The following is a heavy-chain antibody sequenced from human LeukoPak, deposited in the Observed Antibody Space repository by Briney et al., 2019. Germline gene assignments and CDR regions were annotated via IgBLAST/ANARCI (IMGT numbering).Heavy chain of an antibody. D-gene: IGHD2-15*01. Sequence: QPGGSLRLSCAASGFTFSSYAMSWVSQAPGKGLEWVSAISGSGGSTYYADSVKGRFTISRDNAKNSLYLQMNSLRAEDTAVYYCARRGYCSGGSCYLSPVGYWGQGTLVTVSS. CDR2: ISGSGGST. V-gene: IGHV3-23*01. CDR1: GFTFSSYA. CDR3: ARRGYCSGGSCYLSPVGY. J-gene: IGHJ4*02.